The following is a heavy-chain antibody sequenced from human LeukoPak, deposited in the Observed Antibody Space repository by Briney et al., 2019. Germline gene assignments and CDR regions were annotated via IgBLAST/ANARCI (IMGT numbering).Heavy chain of an antibody. CDR1: GFTFTTYG. CDR3: AKNRGMDYHPYYMDV. J-gene: IGHJ6*03. Sequence: GGSLRLSCAASGFTFTTYGMSWVRQAPGKGLERVSYGGSGGSKYYANSVKGRFTISRDNSKSTLYLQMDSLTADDTAVYYCAKNRGMDYHPYYMDVWGKGTTVTVSS. D-gene: IGHD3-16*01. V-gene: IGHV3-23*01. CDR2: GGSGGSK.